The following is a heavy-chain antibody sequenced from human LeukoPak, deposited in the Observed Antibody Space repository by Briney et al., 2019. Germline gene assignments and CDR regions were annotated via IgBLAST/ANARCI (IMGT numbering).Heavy chain of an antibody. D-gene: IGHD3-22*01. J-gene: IGHJ5*02. CDR1: GFTFSSYA. CDR3: ARDPDGSSGYYYPGWFDP. CDR2: MYSGGST. Sequence: PGGSLRLSCAASGFTFSSYAMSWVRQAPGKGLEWVSLMYSGGSTHYADSVKGRFTISRDNSKNTLYLQMNSLRAEDTAVYYCARDPDGSSGYYYPGWFDPWGQGTLVTVSS. V-gene: IGHV3-66*01.